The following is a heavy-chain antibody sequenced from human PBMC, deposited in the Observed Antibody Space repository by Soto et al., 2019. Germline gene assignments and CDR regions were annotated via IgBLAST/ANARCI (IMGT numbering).Heavy chain of an antibody. Sequence: EVQLVESGGGLVQSGRSLRLSCAASGFTFSSYAMSWVRQPPGHGLEWVSAISGSGGSTYYADSVKGRFTISRDNSKNTLYLQMTSLRAEDTAVYYCAKAGGRWELSPVYYWGHGTLVTVSS. D-gene: IGHD1-26*01. J-gene: IGHJ4*01. V-gene: IGHV3-23*04. CDR2: ISGSGGST. CDR3: AKAGGRWELSPVYY. CDR1: GFTFSSYA.